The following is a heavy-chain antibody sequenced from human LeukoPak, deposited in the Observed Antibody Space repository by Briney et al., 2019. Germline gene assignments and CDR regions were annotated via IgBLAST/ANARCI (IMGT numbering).Heavy chain of an antibody. CDR2: INYNGNVN. V-gene: IGHV3-7*03. J-gene: IGHJ6*02. D-gene: IGHD3-16*01. CDR1: GFTFSSYW. Sequence: GGSLRLSCAASGFTFSSYWMDWARQAPGKGLEWVASINYNGNVNYYVDSVKGRFTISRDNAKNSLYLQMSNLRAEDTAVYFCARGGGLDVWGQGATVTVSS. CDR3: ARGGGLDV.